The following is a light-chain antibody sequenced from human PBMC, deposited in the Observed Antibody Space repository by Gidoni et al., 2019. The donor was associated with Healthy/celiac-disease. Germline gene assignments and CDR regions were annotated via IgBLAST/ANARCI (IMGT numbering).Light chain of an antibody. J-gene: IGKJ1*01. CDR2: AAS. CDR1: QSISSY. V-gene: IGKV1-39*01. Sequence: DIQMTQSPSSLSASVGDRVTITCRASQSISSYLNWYQQKPGKAPTLLIYAASSLQSGVPSRFSGSGSGTDCTLTISSLQPEDFATYYCQKSYSTPRTFGQGTKVEIK. CDR3: QKSYSTPRT.